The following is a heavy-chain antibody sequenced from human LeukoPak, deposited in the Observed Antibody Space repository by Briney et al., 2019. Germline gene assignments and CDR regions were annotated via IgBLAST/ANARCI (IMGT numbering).Heavy chain of an antibody. J-gene: IGHJ4*02. D-gene: IGHD4-17*01. CDR1: AGSFSNYY. V-gene: IGHV4-34*01. Sequence: SETLSLTCAVYAGSFSNYYWSWVRHPPGKGLEWIGEIYHSGSTNYTPSIKTRVTISVDTSKNQFSLKLSSVTAADTAMYYCARGSFDYGDYQIFDYWGEGTLVTASS. CDR2: IYHSGST. CDR3: ARGSFDYGDYQIFDY.